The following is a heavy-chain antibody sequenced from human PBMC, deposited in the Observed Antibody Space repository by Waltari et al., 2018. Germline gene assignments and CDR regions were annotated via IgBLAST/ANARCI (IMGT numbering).Heavy chain of an antibody. V-gene: IGHV4-61*02. CDR3: ARGTITGTRWFDP. D-gene: IGHD1-20*01. Sequence: QVQLQESGPELDKPSQTLSRTCTVSGRSSSSGSYLWNWIRQPAGKGLEWIGLIDTSGSTNYNPSLKSRVTISVDTSKNQFSLKLSSVTAADTAVYYCARGTITGTRWFDPWGQGTLVTVSS. J-gene: IGHJ5*02. CDR2: IDTSGST. CDR1: GRSSSSGSYL.